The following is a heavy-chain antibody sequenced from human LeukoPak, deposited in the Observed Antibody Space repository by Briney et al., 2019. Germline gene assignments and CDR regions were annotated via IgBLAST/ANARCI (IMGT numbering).Heavy chain of an antibody. V-gene: IGHV3-64*01. J-gene: IGHJ4*02. CDR2: ISGTGETS. Sequence: PGGSLRLSCAASGFTFSSFPMQWVRQVPGKGLEYVSAISGTGETSYYANSVKDRFTISRDNSKNTLHLQMGSLRAEDMAVYYCARVMSGSGSKYFDYWGQGTLVTVSS. D-gene: IGHD3-10*01. CDR3: ARVMSGSGSKYFDY. CDR1: GFTFSSFP.